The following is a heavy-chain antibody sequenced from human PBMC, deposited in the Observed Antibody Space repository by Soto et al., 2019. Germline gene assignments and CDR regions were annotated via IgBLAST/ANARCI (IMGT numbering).Heavy chain of an antibody. J-gene: IGHJ6*02. CDR3: ASYSSSPVQTCYDYGMDV. D-gene: IGHD6-6*01. CDR1: GYTFTSYG. CDR2: ISAYNGNT. V-gene: IGHV1-18*01. Sequence: GASVKVSCKASGYTFTSYGISWVRQAPGQGLEGMGWISAYNGNTNNAQKLQGRVTRTTDTSTSTAYMELRSLRSDDTAVYYCASYSSSPVQTCYDYGMDVWGQGTTVTVSS.